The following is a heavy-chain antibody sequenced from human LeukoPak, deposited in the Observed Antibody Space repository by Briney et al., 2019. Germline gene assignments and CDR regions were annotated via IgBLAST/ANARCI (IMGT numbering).Heavy chain of an antibody. CDR2: ISGSGGST. CDR3: AKDAPGDCGDYQIPFFDY. J-gene: IGHJ4*02. D-gene: IGHD4-17*01. Sequence: GGSLRLSCAASGFTFSSYAMSWVRQAPGKGLEWVSAISGSGGSTYYADSVKGRFTISRDNSKNTLYLQMNSLRAEDTAVYYCAKDAPGDCGDYQIPFFDYWGQGTLVTVSS. V-gene: IGHV3-23*01. CDR1: GFTFSSYA.